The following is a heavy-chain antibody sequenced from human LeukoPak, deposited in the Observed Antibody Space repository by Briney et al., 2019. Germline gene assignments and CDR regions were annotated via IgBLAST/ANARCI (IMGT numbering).Heavy chain of an antibody. Sequence: GGSLRLSCAASGFTVSSNYMSWVRQAPGKGLEWVSVIYSGGSTYYADSVKGRFTISRDNSQNMLYLQMNSLRAEDTAVYYCARDLGYSYEEFDYWGQGTLVTVSS. D-gene: IGHD5-18*01. CDR2: IYSGGST. CDR1: GFTVSSNY. V-gene: IGHV3-66*01. CDR3: ARDLGYSYEEFDY. J-gene: IGHJ4*02.